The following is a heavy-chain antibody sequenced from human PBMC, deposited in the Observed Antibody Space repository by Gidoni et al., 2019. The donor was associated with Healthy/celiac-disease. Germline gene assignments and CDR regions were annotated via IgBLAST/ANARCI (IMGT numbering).Heavy chain of an antibody. CDR3: ATPVPSPAATDTYYYDSSGYYPGG. J-gene: IGHJ4*02. CDR2: ISGSGGST. V-gene: IGHV3-23*01. Sequence: EVQLLESGGGLVQPGGSLRPSCAASGFTFSRYAMSWVRQAPGKGLEWVSAISGSGGSTYYADSVKGRFTISRDNSKNTLYLQMNSLRAEDTAVYYCATPVPSPAATDTYYYDSSGYYPGGWGQGTLVTVSS. CDR1: GFTFSRYA. D-gene: IGHD3-22*01.